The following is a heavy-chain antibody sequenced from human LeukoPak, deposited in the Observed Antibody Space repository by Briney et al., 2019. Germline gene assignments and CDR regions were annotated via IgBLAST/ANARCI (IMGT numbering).Heavy chain of an antibody. V-gene: IGHV3-53*01. Sequence: PGGSLRLSCAASGFTFSSYWMSWVRQAPGKGLEWVSVIYSGGSTYYADSVKGRFTISRDNSKNTLYLQMNSLRAEDTAVYYCARVPNSSGWDYYYYYGMDVWGQGTTVTVSS. CDR2: IYSGGST. D-gene: IGHD6-19*01. J-gene: IGHJ6*02. CDR1: GFTFSSYW. CDR3: ARVPNSSGWDYYYYYGMDV.